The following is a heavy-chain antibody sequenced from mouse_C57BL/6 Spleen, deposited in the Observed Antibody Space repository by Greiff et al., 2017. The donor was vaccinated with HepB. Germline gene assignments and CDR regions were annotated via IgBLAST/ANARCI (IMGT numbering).Heavy chain of an antibody. V-gene: IGHV5-4*01. CDR1: GFTFSSYA. Sequence: EVMLVESGGGLVKPGGSLKLSCAASGFTFSSYAMSWVRQTPEKRLEWVATISDGGSYTYYPDNVKGRFTMSRDNAKNNLYLQMSHLKSEDTAMYYCARDIEDYYGSSPYWYFDVWGTGTTVTVSS. D-gene: IGHD1-1*01. J-gene: IGHJ1*03. CDR3: ARDIEDYYGSSPYWYFDV. CDR2: ISDGGSYT.